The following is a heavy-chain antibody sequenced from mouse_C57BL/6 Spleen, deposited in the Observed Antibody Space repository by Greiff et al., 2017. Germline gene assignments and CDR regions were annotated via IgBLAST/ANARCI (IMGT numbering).Heavy chain of an antibody. Sequence: QVQLQQPGAELVKPGASVKMSCKASGYPFTSYWITWVKQRPGQGLEWIGDIYPGSGSTNYNEKFKSKATLTVDTSSSTAYMQLSSLTSEDSAVYYCATSNYYGSSYEGSGFAYWGQGTLVTVSA. D-gene: IGHD1-1*01. CDR2: IYPGSGST. J-gene: IGHJ3*01. CDR3: ATSNYYGSSYEGSGFAY. V-gene: IGHV1-55*01. CDR1: GYPFTSYW.